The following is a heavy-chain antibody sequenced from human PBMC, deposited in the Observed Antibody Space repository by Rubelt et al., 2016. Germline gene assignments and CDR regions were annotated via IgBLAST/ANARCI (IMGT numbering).Heavy chain of an antibody. J-gene: IGHJ5*02. CDR2: IDHRDSST. V-gene: IGHV5-10-1*01. CDR3: ARHAGDGGNSEDWFDP. D-gene: IGHD4-23*01. CDR1: GYSFTSYW. Sequence: EVLLVQSGAEVKKPGESLRISCKGSGYSFTSYWISWVRQMPGKGLEWMGRIDHRDSSTNYSPSFQVHVTISADKSISTAYLQWSSLKASDTAMYYCARHAGDGGNSEDWFDPWGQGTLVTVSS.